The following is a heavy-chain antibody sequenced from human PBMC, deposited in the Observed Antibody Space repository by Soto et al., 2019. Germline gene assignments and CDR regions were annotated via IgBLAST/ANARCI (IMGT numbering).Heavy chain of an antibody. J-gene: IGHJ4*02. CDR3: ARDSLGCTNGVCYLIFDD. Sequence: ASVKVSCKASGYTFTGYYMHWVRQAPGQGLEWMGWINPNSGGTNYAQKFQGWVTMTRDTSISTAYMELSRLRSDDTAVYYCARDSLGCTNGVCYLIFDDWGQGTPVTVSS. V-gene: IGHV1-2*04. CDR2: INPNSGGT. CDR1: GYTFTGYY. D-gene: IGHD2-8*01.